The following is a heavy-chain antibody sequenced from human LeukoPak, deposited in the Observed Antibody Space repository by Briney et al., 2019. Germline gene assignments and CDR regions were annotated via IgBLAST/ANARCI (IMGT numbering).Heavy chain of an antibody. CDR1: GGSISSYY. J-gene: IGHJ4*02. CDR3: ARLEGSGATDY. CDR2: FSISGTT. V-gene: IGHV4-4*07. D-gene: IGHD1-26*01. Sequence: SETLSLTCTVFGGSISSYYWSWIRQPAGKGLEWIGRFSISGTTNYNPSLRSRVSISVDKSKNQFSLNLSSVTAADTAVYYCARLEGSGATDYWGQGTLVTVSS.